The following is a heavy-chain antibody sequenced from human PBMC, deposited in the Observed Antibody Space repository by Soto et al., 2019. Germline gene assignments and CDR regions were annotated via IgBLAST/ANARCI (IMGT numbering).Heavy chain of an antibody. CDR2: IYWDDDE. CDR1: GFSLTTDGEG. CDR3: AHSRNLITEDAQVGDFDY. J-gene: IGHJ4*02. V-gene: IGHV2-5*02. Sequence: KESGPTLVKSTQTLTLTCTFSGFSLTTDGEGVGWVRQSPGEALEWLALIYWDDDERYSPSLKTRLTITKDISRNQVVLVMNSMEPVDTGTYFCAHSRNLITEDAQVGDFDYWGQGT. D-gene: IGHD1-26*01.